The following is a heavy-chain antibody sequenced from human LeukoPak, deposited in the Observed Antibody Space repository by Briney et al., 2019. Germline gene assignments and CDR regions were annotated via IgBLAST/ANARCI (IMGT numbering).Heavy chain of an antibody. V-gene: IGHV3-33*01. J-gene: IGHJ4*02. CDR1: GFTFSSYG. Sequence: GGSLRLSCAASGFTFSSYGMHWVRQAPGKGLEWVAVIWYDGSNKYYADSVKGRFTISRDNAKNSLYLQMNSLRAEDTAVYYCARAFPAPSYSSSGDYWGQGTLVTVSS. D-gene: IGHD6-6*01. CDR3: ARAFPAPSYSSSGDY. CDR2: IWYDGSNK.